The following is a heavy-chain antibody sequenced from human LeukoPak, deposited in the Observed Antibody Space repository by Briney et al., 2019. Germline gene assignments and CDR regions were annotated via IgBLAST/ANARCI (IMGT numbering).Heavy chain of an antibody. Sequence: PSETLSLTCAVYGGSFSGYYWSWIRQPPGKGLEWIGEINHSGGTNYNPSLKRRVTISVDTSKNQFSLKLSSVTAADTAVYYCGRAEGSGYFDYWGQGTLVTVSS. V-gene: IGHV4-34*01. CDR3: GRAEGSGYFDY. D-gene: IGHD1-14*01. J-gene: IGHJ4*02. CDR2: INHSGGT. CDR1: GGSFSGYY.